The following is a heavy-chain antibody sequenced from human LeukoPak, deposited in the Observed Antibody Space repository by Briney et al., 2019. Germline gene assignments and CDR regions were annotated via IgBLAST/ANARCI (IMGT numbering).Heavy chain of an antibody. J-gene: IGHJ4*02. CDR1: GITLSNYG. V-gene: IGHV3-23*01. CDR2: LSGSGDGT. Sequence: GASLRLSCAVSGITLSNYGMSWVRQAPGKGLEWVAGLSGSGDGTNYADSVKGRFTISRDNAKNTLYLQMNSLRAEDTAVYFCAKRGVVIRVILVGFHKEAYYFDSWGQGALVTVSS. CDR3: AKRGVVIRVILVGFHKEAYYFDS. D-gene: IGHD3-10*01.